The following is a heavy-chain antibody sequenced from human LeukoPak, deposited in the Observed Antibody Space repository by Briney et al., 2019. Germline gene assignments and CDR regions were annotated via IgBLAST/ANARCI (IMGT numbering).Heavy chain of an antibody. CDR1: GGSFSGYY. CDR3: ARGAYYDFWSGYYTHWFDP. Sequence: PSETLPLTCAVYGGSFSGYYWGWIRQPPGKGLEWIGEINHSGSTNYNPSLKSRVTISVDTSKNQFSLKLSSVTAADTAVYYCARGAYYDFWSGYYTHWFDPWGQGTLVTVSS. V-gene: IGHV4-34*01. J-gene: IGHJ5*02. CDR2: INHSGST. D-gene: IGHD3-3*01.